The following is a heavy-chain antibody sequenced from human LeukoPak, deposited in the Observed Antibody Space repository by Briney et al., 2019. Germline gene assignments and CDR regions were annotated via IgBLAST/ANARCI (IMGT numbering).Heavy chain of an antibody. CDR2: IYYSGST. J-gene: IGHJ3*02. CDR1: GGSISSGDYY. CDR3: ARSPQGVRGVRGGAFDI. D-gene: IGHD3-10*01. V-gene: IGHV4-30-4*01. Sequence: SETLSLTCTVSGGSISSGDYYWSWIRQPPGKGLEWIGYIYYSGSTYYNPSLKSRVTISVDTSKNQFSLKLSSVTAADTAVYYCARSPQGVRGVRGGAFDIWGQGTMVTVSS.